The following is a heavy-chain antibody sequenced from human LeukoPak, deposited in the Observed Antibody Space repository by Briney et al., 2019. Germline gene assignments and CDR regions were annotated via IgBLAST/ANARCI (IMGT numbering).Heavy chain of an antibody. CDR2: IWYDGSNK. J-gene: IGHJ4*02. Sequence: GGSLRLSCAASGFTFSSYGMHWVRQAPGKGLEWVAVIWYDGSNKYYADSVKGRFTISRDNSKNTLYLQMNSLRAEDTAVYYCARYEQWLVATVDYWGQGTLVTVSS. D-gene: IGHD6-19*01. CDR3: ARYEQWLVATVDY. V-gene: IGHV3-33*01. CDR1: GFTFSSYG.